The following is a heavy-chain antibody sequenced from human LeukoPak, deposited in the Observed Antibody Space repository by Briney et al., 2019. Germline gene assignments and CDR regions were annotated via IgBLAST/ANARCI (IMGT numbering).Heavy chain of an antibody. CDR3: TRLVGANY. Sequence: PGGSLRLSCAASGFTFSNHDMDWVRQAPGKGLEWVGRIRNKVNSYITEYAASVKGRFTISRDDSKNSLYLQINSLKTDDTAVYYCTRLVGANYWGQGTLVTVSS. J-gene: IGHJ4*02. CDR1: GFTFSNHD. D-gene: IGHD1-26*01. CDR2: IRNKVNSYIT. V-gene: IGHV3-72*01.